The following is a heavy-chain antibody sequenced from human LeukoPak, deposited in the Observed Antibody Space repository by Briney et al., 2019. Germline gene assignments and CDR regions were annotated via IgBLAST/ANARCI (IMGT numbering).Heavy chain of an antibody. D-gene: IGHD2-21*02. Sequence: ASVKVSCKASGYTFTDYFIHWVRQAPGQGLEWMGWINPNIGDASYAQKFQDRVTMTRDRSINTAYMELSRLTSDDTAGYYCARMALDGGDSIGFDSWGQGTPVTVSS. J-gene: IGHJ5*01. CDR1: GYTFTDYF. CDR3: ARMALDGGDSIGFDS. V-gene: IGHV1-2*02. CDR2: INPNIGDA.